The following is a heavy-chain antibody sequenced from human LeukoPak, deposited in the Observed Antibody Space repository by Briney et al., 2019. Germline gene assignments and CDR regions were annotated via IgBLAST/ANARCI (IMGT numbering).Heavy chain of an antibody. V-gene: IGHV3-9*01. CDR3: AKGSGGSSWYLDYFDY. CDR2: ISWNSGSI. Sequence: GGSLRLSCAASGFTFDDYAMHWVRHAPGKGLEWVSGISWNSGSIGYADSVKGRFTISRDNAKNSLYLQMNSLRAEDTALYYCAKGSGGSSWYLDYFDYWGQGTLVTVSS. J-gene: IGHJ4*02. D-gene: IGHD6-13*01. CDR1: GFTFDDYA.